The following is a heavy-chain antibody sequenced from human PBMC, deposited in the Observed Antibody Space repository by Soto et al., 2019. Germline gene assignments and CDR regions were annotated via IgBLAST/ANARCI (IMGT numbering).Heavy chain of an antibody. CDR3: ARGVGYAGVDY. CDR2: INHNGST. J-gene: IGHJ4*02. D-gene: IGHD5-12*01. Sequence: QVQLQQWGAGLLKPSETLSLTCAVYGGSFSAYYWSWIRQPPGKGLEWIGEINHNGSTNYNPSLKSRVTISVDRSKNQFSLKLSSVTAADTAAYYCARGVGYAGVDYWGQGTLVTVSS. CDR1: GGSFSAYY. V-gene: IGHV4-34*01.